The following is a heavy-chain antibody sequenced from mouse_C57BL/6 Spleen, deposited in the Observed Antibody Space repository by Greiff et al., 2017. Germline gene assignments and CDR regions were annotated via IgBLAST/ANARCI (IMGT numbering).Heavy chain of an antibody. J-gene: IGHJ4*01. CDR2: IYPGSGST. D-gene: IGHD1-1*01. Sequence: VQLQQPGAELVKPGASVKMSCKASGYTFTSYWITWVKQRPGQGLEWIGDIYPGSGSTNYNEKFKSKATLTVDTSSSTAYMQLSSLTSEESAVYYCARCYCGSGYYAMDYWGQGTSVTVSS. CDR1: GYTFTSYW. CDR3: ARCYCGSGYYAMDY. V-gene: IGHV1-55*01.